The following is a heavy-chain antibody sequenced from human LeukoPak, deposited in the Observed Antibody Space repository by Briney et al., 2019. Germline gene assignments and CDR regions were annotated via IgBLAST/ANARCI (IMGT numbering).Heavy chain of an antibody. CDR1: GFTFSSYS. D-gene: IGHD6-13*01. Sequence: GRSLRLSCAASGFTFSSYSMNWVRQAPGKGLEWVSSISSSSSYIYYADSVKGRFTISRDNAKNSLYLQMNSLRAEDTAVYYCARGRAGYSSSSGSTLKYYYYYGMDVWGQGTTVTVSS. CDR2: ISSSSSYI. CDR3: ARGRAGYSSSSGSTLKYYYYYGMDV. V-gene: IGHV3-21*01. J-gene: IGHJ6*02.